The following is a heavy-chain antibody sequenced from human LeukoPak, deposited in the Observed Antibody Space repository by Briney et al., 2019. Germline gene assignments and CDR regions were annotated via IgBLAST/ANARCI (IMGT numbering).Heavy chain of an antibody. V-gene: IGHV4-59*01. CDR2: IYYSGST. CDR1: GGSISSYY. D-gene: IGHD6-6*01. J-gene: IGHJ4*02. CDR3: ARAVAAPPSPAVDY. Sequence: SETLSLTCTVSGGSISSYYWSSLRQPPGKGLEWIGYIYYSGSTNYNPSLKSRVTISVDTSKNQFSLKLSSVTAADTAVYYCARAVAAPPSPAVDYWGQGTLVTVSS.